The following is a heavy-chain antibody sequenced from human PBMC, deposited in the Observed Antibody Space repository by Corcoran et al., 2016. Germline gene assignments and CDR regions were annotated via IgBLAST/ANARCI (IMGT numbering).Heavy chain of an antibody. D-gene: IGHD3-16*01. CDR3: ARDPMLGLGWFDP. J-gene: IGHJ5*02. Sequence: QLQLQESGPGLVKPSETLSLTCTVSGGSISSSSYYWGWIRQPPGKGLEWIGSIYYSGSTYYTPSLKSRVTISVDTSKNQFSLKLSSVTAADTAVYYCARDPMLGLGWFDPWSQGTLVTVSS. CDR2: IYYSGST. V-gene: IGHV4-39*07. CDR1: GGSISSSSYY.